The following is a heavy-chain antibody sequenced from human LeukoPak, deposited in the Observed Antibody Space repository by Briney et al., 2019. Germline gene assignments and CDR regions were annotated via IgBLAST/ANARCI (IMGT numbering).Heavy chain of an antibody. CDR3: ARCTTGRTFGSLREIKRSREIDY. Sequence: PGGSLRLSCAASGFTFSSYGMSWVRQAPGKGLEWVSSISSSSSYIYYADSVKGRFTISRDNAKNSLYLQMNSLRVEDTAVYYCARCTTGRTFGSLREIKRSREIDYWGQGTLVTVSS. J-gene: IGHJ4*02. D-gene: IGHD1-1*01. CDR1: GFTFSSYG. CDR2: ISSSSSYI. V-gene: IGHV3-21*01.